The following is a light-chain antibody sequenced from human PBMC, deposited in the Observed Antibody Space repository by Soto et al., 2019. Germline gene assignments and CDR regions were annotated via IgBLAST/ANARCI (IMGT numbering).Light chain of an antibody. CDR2: ETS. V-gene: IGKV1-17*03. CDR3: LQHNTYPYT. CDR1: QDISRF. Sequence: DVQMAQSPSAMSASVGDRVTIACRASQDISRFVAWFQHKPGRAPERLIYETSNLQPGVPSRFSGSGSGTEFTLAISGLQPEDLATYYCLQHNTYPYTFGQGTKLEIK. J-gene: IGKJ2*01.